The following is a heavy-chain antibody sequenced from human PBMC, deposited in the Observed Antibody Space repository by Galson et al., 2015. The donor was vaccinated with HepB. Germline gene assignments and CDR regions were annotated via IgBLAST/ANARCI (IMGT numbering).Heavy chain of an antibody. CDR3: ASVWDSSESQYTHFVH. D-gene: IGHD1-26*01. CDR1: GFIFSNFW. J-gene: IGHJ4*02. CDR2: IRKDGSET. Sequence: SLRLSCAASGFIFSNFWMTWVRQAPGKGLEWVANIRKDGSETYYVASVKGRFTISRDNAKSSLYLQMNSLRAEDTAVYYCASVWDSSESQYTHFVHWGQGTLVTVSS. V-gene: IGHV3-7*03.